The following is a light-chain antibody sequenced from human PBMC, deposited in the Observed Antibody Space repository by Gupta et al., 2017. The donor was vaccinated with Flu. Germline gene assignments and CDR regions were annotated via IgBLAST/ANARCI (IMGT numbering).Light chain of an antibody. J-gene: IGKJ2*02. CDR2: AAS. CDR3: QNENSTPGT. Sequence: DIQMTQSPSSLSASVGDRVTITCRASQGIDNYLAWYQQKPGRGPKLLISAASTVQSGVPSRFSGSGSGTDFTLTISSRQPEDVATYYCQNENSTPGTFGQGTKLEIK. CDR1: QGIDNY. V-gene: IGKV1-27*01.